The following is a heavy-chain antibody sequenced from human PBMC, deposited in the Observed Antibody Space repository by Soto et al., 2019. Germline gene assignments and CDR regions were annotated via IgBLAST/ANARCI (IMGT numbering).Heavy chain of an antibody. CDR2: IYYSGST. J-gene: IGHJ4*02. V-gene: IGHV4-31*03. Sequence: SETLSLTCTVSGGSISSGGYYWSWIRQHPGKGLEWIGYIYYSGSTYYNPSLKSRVTISVDTSKNQFSLKLSSVTAADTAVYYCARVGDIVLNFDYWGQGTLVTVSS. CDR1: GGSISSGGYY. D-gene: IGHD2-8*02. CDR3: ARVGDIVLNFDY.